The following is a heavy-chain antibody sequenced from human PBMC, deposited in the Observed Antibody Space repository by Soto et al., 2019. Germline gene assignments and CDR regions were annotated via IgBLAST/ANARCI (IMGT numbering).Heavy chain of an antibody. CDR3: ARKATVTTDDAFDI. D-gene: IGHD4-17*01. V-gene: IGHV3-11*06. J-gene: IGHJ3*02. CDR1: GFTFSDYY. CDR2: ISSSSSYT. Sequence: PGGSLRLSCAAPGFTFSDYYMSWIRQAPGKGLEWVSYISSSSSYTNYADSVKGRFTISRDNAKNSLYLQMNSLRAEDTAVYYCARKATVTTDDAFDIWGQGTMVTVSS.